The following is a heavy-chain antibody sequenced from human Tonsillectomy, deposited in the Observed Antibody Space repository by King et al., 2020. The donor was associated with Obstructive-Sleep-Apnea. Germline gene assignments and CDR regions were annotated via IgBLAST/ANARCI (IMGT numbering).Heavy chain of an antibody. Sequence: VQLQESGPGLVKPSQTLSLTCDVSGAAIISGGYSWSWIRQTPGKGLEWIGYIYYTGNTDYNPSLKSRVTISVDTSKNQFSLRLSSVTAADTAVYYCARALYYYDSGSYYRSNWFDPWGQGTLVTVSS. CDR1: GAAIISGGYS. V-gene: IGHV4-30-4*07. CDR2: IYYTGNT. CDR3: ARALYYYDSGSYYRSNWFDP. J-gene: IGHJ5*02. D-gene: IGHD3-10*01.